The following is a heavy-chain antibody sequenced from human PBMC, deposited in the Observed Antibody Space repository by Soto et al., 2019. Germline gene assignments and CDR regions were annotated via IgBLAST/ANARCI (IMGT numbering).Heavy chain of an antibody. CDR1: GFTFSSYA. CDR3: ARDHPPAPIVVVVAADLFDY. Sequence: GGSLRLSCAASGFTFSSYAMHWVRQAPGKGLEWVAVISYDGSNKYYADSVKGRFTISRDNSKNTLYLQMNSLRAEDTAVYYCARDHPPAPIVVVVAADLFDYWGQGTLVTVSS. V-gene: IGHV3-30-3*01. J-gene: IGHJ4*02. CDR2: ISYDGSNK. D-gene: IGHD2-15*01.